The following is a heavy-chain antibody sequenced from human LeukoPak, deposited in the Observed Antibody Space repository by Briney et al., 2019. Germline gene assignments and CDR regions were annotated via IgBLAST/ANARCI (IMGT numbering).Heavy chain of an antibody. Sequence: GESLKISCKGSGYSFTNYWIGWVRQMPGKGLEWMGIIHSADSNTKYSPSFQGQVTISADKSISTAYLQWSGLKASDTAMYYCAGARHGDYRWDYWGQGTLVTVSS. CDR2: IHSADSNT. CDR3: AGARHGDYRWDY. CDR1: GYSFTNYW. V-gene: IGHV5-51*01. D-gene: IGHD4-17*01. J-gene: IGHJ4*02.